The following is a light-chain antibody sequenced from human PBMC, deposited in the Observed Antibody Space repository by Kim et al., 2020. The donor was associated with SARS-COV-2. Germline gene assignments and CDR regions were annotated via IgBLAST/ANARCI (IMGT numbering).Light chain of an antibody. J-gene: IGLJ1*01. CDR1: RSNIGSNY. CDR3: AAWDDSLSVHYV. CDR2: ENY. Sequence: QRVTISCSGSRSNIGSNYVYWYQQLPGAAPKLLIYENYQRPSGVPDGFSGSKSGTSASLAISGLRSEDEADYYCAAWDDSLSVHYVFGTGTKVTVL. V-gene: IGLV1-47*01.